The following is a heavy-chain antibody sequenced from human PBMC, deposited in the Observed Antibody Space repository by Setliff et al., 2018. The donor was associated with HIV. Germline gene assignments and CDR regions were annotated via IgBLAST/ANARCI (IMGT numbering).Heavy chain of an antibody. J-gene: IGHJ4*02. V-gene: IGHV4-59*11. CDR1: GGSISSHY. Sequence: SETLSLTCTVSGGSISSHYWSWIRQPPGKGLEWIGYIYYSGSTNYNPSLKSRVTISVDTSKNQFSLKLSSVTAADTAVYYCASGDYYDSSGYYYSPFDYWGQGTLVTVSS. CDR3: ASGDYYDSSGYYYSPFDY. CDR2: IYYSGST. D-gene: IGHD3-22*01.